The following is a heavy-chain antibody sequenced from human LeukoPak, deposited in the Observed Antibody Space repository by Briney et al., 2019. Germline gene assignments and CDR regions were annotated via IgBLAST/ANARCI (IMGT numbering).Heavy chain of an antibody. V-gene: IGHV1-46*01. CDR3: ARTPNYYDSSGYDMGDY. CDR1: GYTFTSYY. CDR2: INPSGGST. Sequence: ASVKVSCKASGYTFTSYYMHWVRQAPGQGLEWMGIINPSGGSTSYAQKFQGRVTMTRDTSTGTVYMELSSLRSEDTAVYYCARTPNYYDSSGYDMGDYWGQGTLVTVSS. J-gene: IGHJ4*02. D-gene: IGHD3-22*01.